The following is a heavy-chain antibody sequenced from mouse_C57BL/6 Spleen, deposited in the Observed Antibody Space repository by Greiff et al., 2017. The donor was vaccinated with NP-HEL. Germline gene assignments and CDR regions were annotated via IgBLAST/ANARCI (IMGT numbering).Heavy chain of an antibody. CDR3: ARKRATMITYFDD. D-gene: IGHD2-4*01. J-gene: IGHJ2*01. CDR1: GYAFSSYW. V-gene: IGHV1-80*01. CDR2: IYPGDGDT. Sequence: VQLQQSGAELVKPGASVKISCKASGYAFSSYWMNWVKQRPGKGLEWIGQIYPGDGDTNYNGKFKGKATLTADKSSSTAYMQLSSLTSEDSAVYFCARKRATMITYFDDWGQGTTLTVSS.